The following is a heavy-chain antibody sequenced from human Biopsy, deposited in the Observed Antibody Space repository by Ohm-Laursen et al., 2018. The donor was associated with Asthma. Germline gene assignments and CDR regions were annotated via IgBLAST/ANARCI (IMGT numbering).Heavy chain of an antibody. CDR1: GYSLTDLS. Sequence: SVKVSCKISGYSLTDLSMHWVRQAPGQGLEWTGGYDHEEGGTVNARRFQGRVTMTEDTSTDTAYMELGSLSSDDTAVYYCASDFPKDYVRYNFQFWGQGTLVTVSS. D-gene: IGHD4-17*01. J-gene: IGHJ4*02. CDR2: YDHEEGGT. V-gene: IGHV1-24*01. CDR3: ASDFPKDYVRYNFQF.